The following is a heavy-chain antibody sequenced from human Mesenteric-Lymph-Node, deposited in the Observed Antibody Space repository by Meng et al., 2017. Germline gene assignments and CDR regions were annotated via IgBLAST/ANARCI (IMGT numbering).Heavy chain of an antibody. CDR3: AKKLEGAGGGRYALDV. V-gene: IGHV3-23*01. Sequence: GESLKISCAASGFTFSNYAMSWVRQASGQGLEWVSAIIGSGASTFYADSVRGRFTISRDNSRNTLYLQMDGLRAEDTAVYYCAKKLEGAGGGRYALDVWGRGTTVTVSS. D-gene: IGHD1-1*01. CDR2: IIGSGAST. CDR1: GFTFSNYA. J-gene: IGHJ6*02.